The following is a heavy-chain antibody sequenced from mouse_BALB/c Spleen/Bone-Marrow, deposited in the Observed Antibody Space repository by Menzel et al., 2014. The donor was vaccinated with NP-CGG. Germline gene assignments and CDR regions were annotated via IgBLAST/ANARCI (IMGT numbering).Heavy chain of an antibody. D-gene: IGHD1-1*01. Sequence: QVQLKQSGAELVRPGASAKLSCKASGYTFTSYWINWVKQRPGQGLEWIGNIYPSDSYTNYNQKFKDKATLTVDKSSSTAYMQLSSPTSEDSAVYYCTRVRGYGSRAWFAYWGQGTLVTVSA. V-gene: IGHV1-69*02. CDR3: TRVRGYGSRAWFAY. CDR2: IYPSDSYT. CDR1: GYTFTSYW. J-gene: IGHJ3*01.